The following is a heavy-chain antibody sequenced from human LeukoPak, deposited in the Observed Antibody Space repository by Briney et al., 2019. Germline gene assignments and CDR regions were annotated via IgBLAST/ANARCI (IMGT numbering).Heavy chain of an antibody. Sequence: GASVRVSCKASGYTFTDYYMHWVQQAPGKGLEWMGRVDPEDGETIYAEKFQGRVTITADTSTDTAYMELSSLRSEDTAVYYCARGRYFGRWGQGTLVTVSS. CDR3: ARGRYFGR. D-gene: IGHD3-9*01. J-gene: IGHJ4*02. V-gene: IGHV1-69-2*01. CDR1: GYTFTDYY. CDR2: VDPEDGET.